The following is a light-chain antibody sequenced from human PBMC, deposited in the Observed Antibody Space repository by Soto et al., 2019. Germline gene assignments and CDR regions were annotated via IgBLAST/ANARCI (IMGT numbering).Light chain of an antibody. CDR2: AAS. CDR1: QSLSSG. Sequence: DIKITQAPSTLSPXGGDRLTMTFSASQSLSSGFAGYQQQPGIAPELXXYAASSLQGGAPSRFSGSGSGTDFTLTISRLQPEDFATYYCQQSYSTPLTFGQGTKVDIK. V-gene: IGKV1-39*01. J-gene: IGKJ1*01. CDR3: QQSYSTPLT.